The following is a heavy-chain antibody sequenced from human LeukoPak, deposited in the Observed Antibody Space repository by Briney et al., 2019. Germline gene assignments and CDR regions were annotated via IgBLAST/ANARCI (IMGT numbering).Heavy chain of an antibody. CDR1: GGSISSSNYH. D-gene: IGHD3-10*01. V-gene: IGHV4-39*07. CDR2: IYQSGST. J-gene: IGHJ3*02. CDR3: ARARRYSGTYAFDI. Sequence: SETLSLTCTVSGGSISSSNYHWGWIRQPPGKGLEWVGSIYQSGSTYYNPSLKSRVAISVDTSKNQFSLRLSSVTAADTAMYYCARARRYSGTYAFDIWGQGTKVTVSS.